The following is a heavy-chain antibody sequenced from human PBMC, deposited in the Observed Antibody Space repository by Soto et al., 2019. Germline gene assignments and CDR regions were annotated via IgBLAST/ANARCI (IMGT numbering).Heavy chain of an antibody. J-gene: IGHJ2*01. CDR2: IWYDGSNK. CDR3: ARGASGGLPYGYFDL. V-gene: IGHV3-33*01. CDR1: GFTFSSYG. Sequence: QVQLVESGGGVVQPGRSLRLSCATSGFTFSSYGMHWVRQAPGKGLERVAVIWYDGSNKYYADSVKGRVTISRDNSKNTRYLQMNSLRAEGTAVYYCARGASGGLPYGYFDLWGRGGLVTVSS. D-gene: IGHD1-26*01.